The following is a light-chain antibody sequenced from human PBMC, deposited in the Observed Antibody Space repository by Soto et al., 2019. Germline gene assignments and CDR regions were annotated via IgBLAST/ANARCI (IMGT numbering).Light chain of an antibody. J-gene: IGLJ1*01. CDR2: EGN. CDR3: CSYAGSSTYV. CDR1: SSDVGSYNL. Sequence: QSVLTQPASVSGSPGQSITISCPGTSSDVGSYNLVSWYQQHPGKAPKLMIFEGNKRPSGVSDGFSGSKSGNTASLTISGLQAEDEADYYCCSYAGSSTYVFGTGTKVTVL. V-gene: IGLV2-23*01.